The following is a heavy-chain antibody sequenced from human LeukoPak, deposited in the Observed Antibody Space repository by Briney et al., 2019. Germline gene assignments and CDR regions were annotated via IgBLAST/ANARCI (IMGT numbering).Heavy chain of an antibody. J-gene: IGHJ3*02. CDR3: ATSSVVPAANHAFDI. D-gene: IGHD2-2*01. V-gene: IGHV1-24*01. CDR2: FDPEDGET. Sequence: ASVKVSCKVSGYTLTELSMHWVRQAPGKGLEWMGGFDPEDGETIYAQKFQGRVTMTEDTSTDTAYMELSSLRSEDTAVYYCATSSVVPAANHAFDIWGQGTMVTVSS. CDR1: GYTLTELS.